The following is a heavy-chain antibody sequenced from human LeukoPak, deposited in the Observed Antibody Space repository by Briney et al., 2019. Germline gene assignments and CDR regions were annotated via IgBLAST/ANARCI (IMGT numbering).Heavy chain of an antibody. CDR2: IGASSTPK. Sequence: GGSLRLSCVVSGFPFSFYELNWVRQAPGKGLEWVSNIGASSTPKYYADSVKGRFSISRDNAKSSLYLQMNGLRVEDTAVYYCALLAVASDFDYWGQGDLVTVSS. V-gene: IGHV3-48*03. CDR1: GFPFSFYE. CDR3: ALLAVASDFDY. D-gene: IGHD6-19*01. J-gene: IGHJ4*02.